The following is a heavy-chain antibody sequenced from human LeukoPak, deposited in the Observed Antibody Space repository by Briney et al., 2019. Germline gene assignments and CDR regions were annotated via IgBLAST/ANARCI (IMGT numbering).Heavy chain of an antibody. D-gene: IGHD6-6*01. CDR3: ARARYSSSSRNFDY. Sequence: SKTLSLTCAVYGGSFSGYYWSWIRQPPGKGLEWIGEINHSGSTNYNPSLKSRVTISVDTSKNQFSLKLSSVTAADTAVYYCARARYSSSSRNFDYWGQGTLVTVSS. CDR2: INHSGST. V-gene: IGHV4-34*01. CDR1: GGSFSGYY. J-gene: IGHJ4*02.